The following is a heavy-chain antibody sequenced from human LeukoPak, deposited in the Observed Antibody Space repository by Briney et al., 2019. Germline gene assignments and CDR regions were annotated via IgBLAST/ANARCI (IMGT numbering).Heavy chain of an antibody. CDR2: IIPILGIA. Sequence: ASVKVSCKASGGTFSSYTISWVRQAPGQGLEWMGRIIPILGIANYAQKFQCRVTITADKSTSTAYMELSSLRSEDTAVYYCARDPYYYDSSGYSDYWGQGTLVTVSS. CDR3: ARDPYYYDSSGYSDY. CDR1: GGTFSSYT. V-gene: IGHV1-69*04. D-gene: IGHD3-22*01. J-gene: IGHJ4*02.